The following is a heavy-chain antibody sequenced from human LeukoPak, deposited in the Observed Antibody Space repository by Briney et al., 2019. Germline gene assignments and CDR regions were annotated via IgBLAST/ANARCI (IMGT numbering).Heavy chain of an antibody. V-gene: IGHV3-30*02. CDR1: GFTFSSYG. Sequence: PGGSLRLSCAASGFTFSSYGMHWVRQAPGKGLEWVAFIRYDGSNKYYADSVKGRFTISRDNSKNTLYLQMNSLRAEDTAVYYCAKDLEDIVVVPAAAPYWGQGTLVTVSS. CDR2: IRYDGSNK. J-gene: IGHJ4*02. D-gene: IGHD2-2*01. CDR3: AKDLEDIVVVPAAAPY.